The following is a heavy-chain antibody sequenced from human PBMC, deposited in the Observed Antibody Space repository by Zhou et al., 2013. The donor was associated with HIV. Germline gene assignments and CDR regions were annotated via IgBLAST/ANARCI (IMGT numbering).Heavy chain of an antibody. CDR2: INPSGGST. D-gene: IGHD3-9*01. Sequence: QVQLVQSGAEVKKPGSSVKVSCKASGGTFSNYAISWVRQAPGQGLEWMGIINPSGGSTSYAQKFQGRVTMTRDTSTSTVYMELSSLRSEDTALYYCATVFFDRNDYWGQGTLVTVSS. CDR3: ATVFFDRNDY. V-gene: IGHV1-46*01. J-gene: IGHJ4*02. CDR1: GGTFSNYA.